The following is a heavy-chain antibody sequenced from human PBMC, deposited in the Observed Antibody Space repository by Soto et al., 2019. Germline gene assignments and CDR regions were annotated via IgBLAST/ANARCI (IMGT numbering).Heavy chain of an antibody. J-gene: IGHJ3*02. D-gene: IGHD4-17*01. Sequence: QVQLVQSGAEVKKPGASVKVSCKASGYTFTSYGISWVRQAPGQGLEWMGWISAYNGNTNYAQKLQGRVTMTTDTSTSTSYMELRSMRSDDSAVYYCALDYQLTPVYGADHDAFDIWGQVTMVTVSS. CDR1: GYTFTSYG. CDR3: ALDYQLTPVYGADHDAFDI. CDR2: ISAYNGNT. V-gene: IGHV1-18*01.